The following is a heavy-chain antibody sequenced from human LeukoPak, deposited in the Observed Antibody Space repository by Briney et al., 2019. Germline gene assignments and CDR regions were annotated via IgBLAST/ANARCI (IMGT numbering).Heavy chain of an antibody. J-gene: IGHJ4*02. D-gene: IGHD6-13*01. Sequence: GGSLRLSCAASGFTFSSYAMSWVRQAPGEGLEWVSAISDGGGSTYYADSVKGRFTISRDNSMNTLYLQMNSLRAEDTAVYYCAQPLPRSPETAAARAFGNWGQGSLVTVSS. CDR2: ISDGGGST. CDR1: GFTFSSYA. V-gene: IGHV3-23*01. CDR3: AQPLPRSPETAAARAFGN.